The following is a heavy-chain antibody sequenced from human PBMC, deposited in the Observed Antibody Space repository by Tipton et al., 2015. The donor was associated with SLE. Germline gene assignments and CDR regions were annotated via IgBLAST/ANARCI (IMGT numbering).Heavy chain of an antibody. V-gene: IGHV4-59*08. Sequence: LRLSCTVSGDSINSYYWSWIRQPPGEGLEWIGYIYYREGTTYSPSLKSRVTISLDASKNQLSLKLSSVTAADTAVYYCARHHGSGWLYGLDVWGQGTTVTISS. CDR1: GDSINSYY. J-gene: IGHJ6*02. CDR3: ARHHGSGWLYGLDV. D-gene: IGHD6-19*01. CDR2: IYYREGT.